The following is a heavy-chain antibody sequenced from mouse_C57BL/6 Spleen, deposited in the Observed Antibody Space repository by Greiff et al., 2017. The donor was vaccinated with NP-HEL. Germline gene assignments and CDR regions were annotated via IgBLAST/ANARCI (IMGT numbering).Heavy chain of an antibody. D-gene: IGHD2-3*01. Sequence: EVHLVESGGGLVKPGGSLKLSCAASGFTFSDYGMHWVRQAPEKGLEWVAYISSGSSTIYYADTVKGRFTISRDNAKNTLFLQMTSLRSEDTAMYYCARPYDGYLYWYFDVWGTGTTVTVSS. CDR2: ISSGSSTI. CDR1: GFTFSDYG. CDR3: ARPYDGYLYWYFDV. V-gene: IGHV5-17*01. J-gene: IGHJ1*03.